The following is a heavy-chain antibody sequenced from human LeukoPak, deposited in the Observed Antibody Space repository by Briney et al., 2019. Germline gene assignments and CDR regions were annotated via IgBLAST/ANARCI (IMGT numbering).Heavy chain of an antibody. V-gene: IGHV4-59*01. Sequence: SETLSLTCSVSGDSISSNHWSWIQQPPGKGLEWIGYISYSGKTSYNPSLKSRVTISVDTSKNQFSLKLSSVTAADTAVYYCARVGRGDHTWGSYYCDHWGQGTLVTVSS. D-gene: IGHD3-16*01. J-gene: IGHJ4*02. CDR1: GDSISSNH. CDR2: ISYSGKT. CDR3: ARVGRGDHTWGSYYCDH.